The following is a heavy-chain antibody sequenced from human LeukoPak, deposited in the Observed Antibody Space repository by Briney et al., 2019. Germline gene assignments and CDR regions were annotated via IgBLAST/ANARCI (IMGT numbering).Heavy chain of an antibody. CDR2: IYYSGSS. CDR3: ARNRDCYNSFDY. D-gene: IGHD5-24*01. CDR1: GGSINNGGYY. V-gene: IGHV4-31*03. Sequence: DPSETLSLTCTVSGGSINNGGYYWSWIRQHPGKGLEWIGYIYYSGSSYYNPSLRSRVTISVDTSKNHFSLKLSSVTAADTAVYFCARNRDCYNSFDYWGQGTLVAVSS. J-gene: IGHJ4*02.